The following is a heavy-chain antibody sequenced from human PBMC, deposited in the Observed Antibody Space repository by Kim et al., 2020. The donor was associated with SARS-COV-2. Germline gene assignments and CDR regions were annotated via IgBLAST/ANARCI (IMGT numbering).Heavy chain of an antibody. CDR3: ARGRNSGSYYFDY. CDR2: T. V-gene: IGHV3-23*01. J-gene: IGHJ4*02. D-gene: IGHD1-26*01. Sequence: TYNAESGKGRFTISRDNSKNTVYLQMNSLRAEDTAVYYCARGRNSGSYYFDYWGQGTLVTVSS.